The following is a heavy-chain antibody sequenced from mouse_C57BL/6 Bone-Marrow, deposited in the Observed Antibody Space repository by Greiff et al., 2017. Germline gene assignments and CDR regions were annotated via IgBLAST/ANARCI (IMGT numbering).Heavy chain of an antibody. J-gene: IGHJ2*01. CDR2: IRNKANGYTT. D-gene: IGHD4-1*01. CDR3: ARYILGRDWFDY. CDR1: GFTFTDYY. Sequence: EVKLVESGGGLVQPGGSLSLSCAASGFTFTDYYMSWVRQPPGKALEWLGFIRNKANGYTTEYSASVKGRFTISRDNSQSILYLQMNALRAEDSATYDCARYILGRDWFDYWGQGTTLTVSS. V-gene: IGHV7-3*01.